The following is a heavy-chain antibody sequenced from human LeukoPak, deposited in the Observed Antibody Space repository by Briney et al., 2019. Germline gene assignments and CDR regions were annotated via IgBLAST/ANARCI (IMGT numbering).Heavy chain of an antibody. CDR1: GFTFSSYG. J-gene: IGHJ6*03. D-gene: IGHD1-1*01. V-gene: IGHV3-33*06. Sequence: GGSLRLSCAASGFTFSSYGMHWVRQAPGKGLEWVAVIWYDGSNKYYADSVKGRFTISRDSSKNTLYLQMNSLRAEDTAVYYCAKDRYLYYYYMDVWGKGTTVTVSS. CDR2: IWYDGSNK. CDR3: AKDRYLYYYYMDV.